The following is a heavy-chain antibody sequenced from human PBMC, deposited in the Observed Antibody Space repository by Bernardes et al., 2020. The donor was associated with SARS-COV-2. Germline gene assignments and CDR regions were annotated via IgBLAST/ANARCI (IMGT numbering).Heavy chain of an antibody. CDR1: GGSFSGYY. J-gene: IGHJ3*02. D-gene: IGHD2-2*02. CDR3: ARGNSLGYCSSTSCYTRAFDI. CDR2: INHSGST. Sequence: SDTLSLTCAVYGGSFSGYYWSWIRQPPGKGLEWIGEINHSGSTNYNPSLKSRVTISVDTSKNQFSLKLSSVTAADTAVYYCARGNSLGYCSSTSCYTRAFDIWGQGTMVTVSS. V-gene: IGHV4-34*01.